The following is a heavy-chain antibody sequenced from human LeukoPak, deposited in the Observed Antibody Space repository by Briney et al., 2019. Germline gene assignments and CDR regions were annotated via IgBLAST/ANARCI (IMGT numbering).Heavy chain of an antibody. J-gene: IGHJ4*02. D-gene: IGHD6-13*01. CDR3: ARDQAAAGMALLDY. V-gene: IGHV4-61*01. Sequence: SETLSLTCTVSGDSVSSGTYYWSWIRQPPGKGLEWIGYIYYSGSTNYNPSLKSRVTISVDTSENQFSLKLTSVTAADTAVYYCARDQAAAGMALLDYWGQGTLVTVSS. CDR2: IYYSGST. CDR1: GDSVSSGTYY.